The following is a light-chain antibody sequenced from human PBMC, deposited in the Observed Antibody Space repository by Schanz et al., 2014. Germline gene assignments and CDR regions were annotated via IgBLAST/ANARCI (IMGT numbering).Light chain of an antibody. Sequence: AIQLTQSPSSLSASVGDRVTITCRASQGISSYLAWYQQKPGKAPKLLIYDASSLESGVPSRFSGSGSGTEFTLTISSLQPDDFATYYCQQYNTYSPWTFGQGTKVEIK. CDR2: DAS. CDR1: QGISSY. J-gene: IGKJ1*01. CDR3: QQYNTYSPWT. V-gene: IGKV1-13*02.